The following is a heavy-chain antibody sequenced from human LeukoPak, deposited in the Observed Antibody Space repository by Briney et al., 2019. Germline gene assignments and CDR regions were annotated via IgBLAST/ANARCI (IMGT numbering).Heavy chain of an antibody. J-gene: IGHJ4*02. Sequence: GGSLRLSCAASGFSFSGTYMSWVRQAPGKGLEWVSIIYSGGKTYYADSVKGRFTIFRDDSKNTVYLQINSLRADDTAVYYCARAYYYGDWGQGTLVTVSS. CDR2: IYSGGKT. D-gene: IGHD3-10*01. V-gene: IGHV3-53*01. CDR3: ARAYYYGD. CDR1: GFSFSGTY.